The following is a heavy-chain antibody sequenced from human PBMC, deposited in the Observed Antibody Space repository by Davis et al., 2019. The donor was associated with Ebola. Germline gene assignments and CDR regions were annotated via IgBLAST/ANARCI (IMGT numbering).Heavy chain of an antibody. Sequence: SVKVSCKASGGTFSSYAISWVRHAPGQGLEWMGGIIPIFGTTNYAQKFQGRVTITADETTSTAYMELSSLRSEDTAVYYCARAWVAYCGGDCHLQAIPYYYYGMDVWGQGTTVTVSS. J-gene: IGHJ6*02. CDR3: ARAWVAYCGGDCHLQAIPYYYYGMDV. V-gene: IGHV1-69*13. CDR2: IIPIFGTT. D-gene: IGHD2-21*02. CDR1: GGTFSSYA.